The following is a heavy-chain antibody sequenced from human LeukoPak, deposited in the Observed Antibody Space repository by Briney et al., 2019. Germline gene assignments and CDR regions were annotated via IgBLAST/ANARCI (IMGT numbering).Heavy chain of an antibody. J-gene: IGHJ4*02. CDR1: GFTFSGYA. D-gene: IGHD3-10*01. CDR2: ISGSGGST. Sequence: GGSLRLSCAASGFTFSGYAMSWVRQAPGKGLEWVSAISGSGGSTYYADSVKGRFTISRDNSKNTLYLQMNSLRAEDTAVYYCAKARITMVRGVIPFDYWGQGTLVTVSS. V-gene: IGHV3-23*01. CDR3: AKARITMVRGVIPFDY.